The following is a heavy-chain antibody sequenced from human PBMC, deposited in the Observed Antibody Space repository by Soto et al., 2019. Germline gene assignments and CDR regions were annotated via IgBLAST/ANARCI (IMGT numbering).Heavy chain of an antibody. Sequence: WGSLRLSCTVLEFTLTNENMNWFRQAPGKGLEWVSSISSRSTFINYADSVKGRFTISRDNDKGLVYLQMNSLRAEDTAVYYCARDPPLSMIVVVGVEDLWGQGTRVTVS. CDR1: EFTLTNEN. J-gene: IGHJ5*02. CDR2: ISSRSTFI. V-gene: IGHV3-21*06. D-gene: IGHD3-22*01. CDR3: ARDPPLSMIVVVGVEDL.